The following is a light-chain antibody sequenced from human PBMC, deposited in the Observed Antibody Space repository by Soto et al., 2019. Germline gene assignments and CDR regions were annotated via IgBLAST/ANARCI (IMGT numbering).Light chain of an antibody. CDR2: EAS. J-gene: IGLJ3*02. V-gene: IGLV2-14*02. Sequence: QSALTQPASVSGSPGQSITISCTGTSSDVGSYNLVSWYQHHPGKAPKLVIYEASERPSGVSNRFSGSRSGNTASLTVSGLQAEDEADYYCSSYAGSNNFWVFGGGTKLTVL. CDR1: SSDVGSYNL. CDR3: SSYAGSNNFWV.